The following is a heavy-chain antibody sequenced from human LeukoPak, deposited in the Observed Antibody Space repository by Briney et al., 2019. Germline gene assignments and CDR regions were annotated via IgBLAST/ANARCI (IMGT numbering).Heavy chain of an antibody. V-gene: IGHV3-23*01. CDR2: ISVRGGST. J-gene: IGHJ4*02. Sequence: GGSLRLSCAASGFSFRSYSMSWVRQAPGKGLEWVSAISVRGGSTYYADSVKGRFTISRDTCQNTLYLQMNSLRAEDTAVYYCANADDSSGYYPLGFFDYWGQGTLVTVSS. D-gene: IGHD3-22*01. CDR1: GFSFRSYS. CDR3: ANADDSSGYYPLGFFDY.